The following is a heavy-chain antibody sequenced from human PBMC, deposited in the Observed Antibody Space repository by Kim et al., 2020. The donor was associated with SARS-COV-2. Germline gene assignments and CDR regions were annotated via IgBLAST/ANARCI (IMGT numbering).Heavy chain of an antibody. V-gene: IGHV4-59*01. D-gene: IGHD1-20*01. CDR2: IYYSGST. J-gene: IGHJ4*02. Sequence: SETLSLTCTVSGGSISSYYWSWIRQPPGKGLEWIGYIYYSGSTNYNPSLKSRVTISVDTSKNQFSLKLSSVTAADTAVYYCAGHDAALNFGDYWGQGTLVTVSS. CDR1: GGSISSYY. CDR3: AGHDAALNFGDY.